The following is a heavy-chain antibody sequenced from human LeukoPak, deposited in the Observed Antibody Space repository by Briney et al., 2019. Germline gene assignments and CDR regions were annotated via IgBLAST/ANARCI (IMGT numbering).Heavy chain of an antibody. CDR3: ARDKPDGYCSGGSCYAANWFDP. Sequence: ASVKVSCKASGYTFTSYYMHWVRQAPGQGLEWMGIINPSGGSTSYAQKFQGRVTMTRDTSTSTVYMELSSLRSEDTAVYYCARDKPDGYCSGGSCYAANWFDPWGQGTLVTVSS. J-gene: IGHJ5*02. CDR2: INPSGGST. CDR1: GYTFTSYY. D-gene: IGHD2-15*01. V-gene: IGHV1-46*01.